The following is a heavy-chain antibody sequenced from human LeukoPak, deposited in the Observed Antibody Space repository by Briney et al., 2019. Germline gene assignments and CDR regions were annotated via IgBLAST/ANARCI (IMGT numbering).Heavy chain of an antibody. CDR1: GFSFNTYE. V-gene: IGHV3-48*03. CDR2: ISVGGSDE. D-gene: IGHD6-19*01. CDR3: ARDVGFNNGWPA. J-gene: IGHJ5*02. Sequence: GGSLRLSCVASGFSFNTYEMNWARQAPGKGLGWISYISVGGSDEDYADSVKGRFSVSRDNAKNSLFLQMNSLRVGDTAVYYCARDVGFNNGWPAWGQGTLVTVSS.